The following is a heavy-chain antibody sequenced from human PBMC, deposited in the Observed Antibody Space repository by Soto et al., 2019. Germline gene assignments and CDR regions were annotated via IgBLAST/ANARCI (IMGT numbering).Heavy chain of an antibody. D-gene: IGHD3-3*01. Sequence: QVQLVQSGAEVKKPGSSVKVSCKASGGTFSSYAISWVRQAPGQGLEWMGGIIPIFGTANYAQKFQGRVTITADESTSTAYMELSSLRSEDTAVYYCARERYYDFWSGYYNRGEYYYGMDVWGQGTTVTVSS. V-gene: IGHV1-69*01. CDR3: ARERYYDFWSGYYNRGEYYYGMDV. CDR1: GGTFSSYA. J-gene: IGHJ6*02. CDR2: IIPIFGTA.